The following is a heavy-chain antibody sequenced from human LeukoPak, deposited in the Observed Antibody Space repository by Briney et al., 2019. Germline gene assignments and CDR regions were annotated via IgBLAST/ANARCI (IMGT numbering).Heavy chain of an antibody. CDR3: GRGSVGFGELNY. D-gene: IGHD3-10*01. J-gene: IGHJ4*02. CDR1: GFTFSSYA. CDR2: ISGSGSSA. V-gene: IGHV3-23*01. Sequence: GGSLRLSCAASGFTFSSYAMSWVRQAPGKGLEWVSAISGSGSSAYYADSVKGRFIISRDNSKNTLYLQMNSLRIEDTAVYYCGRGSVGFGELNYWGQGTLVTVSS.